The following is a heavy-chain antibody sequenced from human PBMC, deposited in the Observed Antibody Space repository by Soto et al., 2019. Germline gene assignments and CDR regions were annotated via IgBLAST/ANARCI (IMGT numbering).Heavy chain of an antibody. D-gene: IGHD3-10*01. CDR1: GGTFSSYA. V-gene: IGHV1-69*13. CDR3: AASRGSGSYFPIDI. Sequence: PSVKVSCKASGGTFSSYAISWVRQAPGQGLEWMGGIIPIFGTANYAQKFQGRVTITADESTSTAYMELSSLRSEDTAVYYCAASRGSGSYFPIDIWGQGTMVTVSS. CDR2: IIPIFGTA. J-gene: IGHJ3*02.